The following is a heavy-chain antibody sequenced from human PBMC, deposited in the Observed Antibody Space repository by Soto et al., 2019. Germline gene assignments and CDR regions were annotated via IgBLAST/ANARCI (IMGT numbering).Heavy chain of an antibody. CDR1: GFTFSSYW. CDR3: ARGLQGYYGKDV. CDR2: VYIDGGRT. J-gene: IGHJ6*01. Sequence: EEQLVESGGGLVQPGGSLRLSCAASGFTFSSYWMHWVRQAPGKGLEWVSRVYIDGGRTTYADSVKGRFTISRDNAKNTLYLQMNSLRDEDTALYYCARGLQGYYGKDVW. D-gene: IGHD4-4*01. V-gene: IGHV3-74*01.